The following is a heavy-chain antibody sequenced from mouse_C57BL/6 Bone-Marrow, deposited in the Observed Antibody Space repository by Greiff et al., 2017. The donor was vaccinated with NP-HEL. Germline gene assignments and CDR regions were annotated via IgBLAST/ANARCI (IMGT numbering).Heavy chain of an antibody. D-gene: IGHD2-4*01. CDR1: GIDFSRYW. Sequence: KLVESGGGLVQPGGSLKLSCAASGIDFSRYWMSWVRRAPGKGLEWIGEINPDSSTINYAPSLKDKFIISRDNAKNTLYLQRRKVKSEDTALYYCARLYYDFTWFAYWGQGTLVTVSA. J-gene: IGHJ3*01. CDR2: INPDSSTI. V-gene: IGHV4-1*01. CDR3: ARLYYDFTWFAY.